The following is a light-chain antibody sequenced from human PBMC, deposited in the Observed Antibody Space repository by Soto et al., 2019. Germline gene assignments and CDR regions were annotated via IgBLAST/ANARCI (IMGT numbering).Light chain of an antibody. Sequence: EIVLTQSPGILSLSPGERATLSCRASQSVSSSYLAWYQQKPVQAPRLLIYGASSRATGIPDRFSGSGSGTDFTLTISRLEPEDFAVYYCQQYGSTGTFGQGTKVDIK. J-gene: IGKJ1*01. CDR3: QQYGSTGT. CDR1: QSVSSSY. CDR2: GAS. V-gene: IGKV3-20*01.